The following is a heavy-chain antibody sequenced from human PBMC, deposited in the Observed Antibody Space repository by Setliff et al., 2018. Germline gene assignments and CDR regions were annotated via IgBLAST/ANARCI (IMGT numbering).Heavy chain of an antibody. CDR2: IIHSRST. V-gene: IGHV4-34*12. CDR3: ARSFSRREKFLLDD. Sequence: PLDPLCLPCAVSGGSFSGYYGSWIRQPPGKMQEWIGEIIHSRSTNYNPSLKSRVTISMDTSKNQFSLKVSSVTAAATAVYYCARSFSRREKFLLDDWGQGALVTVSS. J-gene: IGHJ4*02. CDR1: GGSFSGYY.